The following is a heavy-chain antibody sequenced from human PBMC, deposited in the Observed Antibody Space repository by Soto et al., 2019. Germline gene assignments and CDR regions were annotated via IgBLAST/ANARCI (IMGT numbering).Heavy chain of an antibody. D-gene: IGHD1-1*01. CDR3: ARDQPLEPQGGSLDY. CDR2: ISYDGSNK. CDR1: GFTFSSYA. J-gene: IGHJ4*02. Sequence: PGGSLRLSCAASGFTFSSYAMHWVRQAPGKGLEWVAVISYDGSNKYYADSVKGRFTISRDNSKNTLYLQMNSLRAEDTAVYYCARDQPLEPQGGSLDYWGQGTLVTVSS. V-gene: IGHV3-30-3*01.